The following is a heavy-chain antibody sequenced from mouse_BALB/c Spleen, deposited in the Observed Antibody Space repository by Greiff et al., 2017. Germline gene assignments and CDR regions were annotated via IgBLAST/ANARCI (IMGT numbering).Heavy chain of an antibody. J-gene: IGHJ3*01. CDR1: GFTFSDYY. D-gene: IGHD2-14*01. CDR2: ISDGGSYT. V-gene: IGHV5-4*02. CDR3: ARDRYTDAY. Sequence: EVHLVESGGGLVKPGGSLKLSCAASGFTFSDYYMYWVRQTPEKRLEWVATISDGGSYTYYPDSVKGRFTISRDNAKNNLYLQMSSLKSEDTAMYYCARDRYTDAYWGQGTLVTVSA.